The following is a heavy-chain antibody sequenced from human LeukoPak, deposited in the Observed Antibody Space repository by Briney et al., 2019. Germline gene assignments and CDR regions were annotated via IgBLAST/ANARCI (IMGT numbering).Heavy chain of an antibody. V-gene: IGHV1-69*13. J-gene: IGHJ6*03. CDR2: IIPIFGTA. CDR1: GGTFSSYA. Sequence: SVKVSCKASGGTFSSYAISWVRQAPGQGLEWMGGIIPIFGTANYAQKFQGRVTITADESTSTAYMELSSLRSEDTAVYYCARGTLMTDFWSGYYTGLNYYYYMDVWGKGTTVTVSS. D-gene: IGHD3-3*01. CDR3: ARGTLMTDFWSGYYTGLNYYYYMDV.